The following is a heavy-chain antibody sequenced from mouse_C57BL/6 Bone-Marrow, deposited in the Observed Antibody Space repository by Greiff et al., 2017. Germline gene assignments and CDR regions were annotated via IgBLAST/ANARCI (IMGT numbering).Heavy chain of an antibody. J-gene: IGHJ3*01. CDR1: GFNIKDDY. Sequence: DVQLVESGAELVRPGASVKLSCTASGFNIKDDYMHWVKQRPEQGLEWIGWIDPENGDTEYASKFQGKATITADTSSNTAYLQLSSLTSEDTAVYYCTTKFYYGSSPLAYWGQGTLVTVSA. CDR2: IDPENGDT. D-gene: IGHD1-1*01. CDR3: TTKFYYGSSPLAY. V-gene: IGHV14-4*01.